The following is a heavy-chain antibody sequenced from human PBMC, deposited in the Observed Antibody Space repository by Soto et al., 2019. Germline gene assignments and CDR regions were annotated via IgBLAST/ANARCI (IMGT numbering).Heavy chain of an antibody. D-gene: IGHD6-13*01. CDR1: GSTFTNYD. CDR2: MNPNSGNT. CDR3: ARGPMSCNPSSYPHFLDT. J-gene: IGHJ6*02. Sequence: GASVKISCRASGSTFTNYDINWVRQATVQGLEWMGWMNPNSGNTGYAQKFEGRATMTSNTSMSTASMELSSLRSEDTAVSYCARGPMSCNPSSYPHFLDTCAQGTTV. V-gene: IGHV1-8*01.